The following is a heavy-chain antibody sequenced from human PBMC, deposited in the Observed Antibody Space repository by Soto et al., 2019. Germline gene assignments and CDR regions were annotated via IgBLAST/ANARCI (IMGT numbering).Heavy chain of an antibody. Sequence: EVQLVESGGGLVQPGGSLRLSCAVSGFTISTHWMHWVRQGPGEGLVWVSRVDASGTGTSYAESVRGRFTISRDTAKNTVYLQMDNLRPEDTAVYYCATVVEYWGQGTPVTVSS. CDR3: ATVVEY. J-gene: IGHJ4*02. CDR1: GFTISTHW. V-gene: IGHV3-74*01. CDR2: VDASGTGT.